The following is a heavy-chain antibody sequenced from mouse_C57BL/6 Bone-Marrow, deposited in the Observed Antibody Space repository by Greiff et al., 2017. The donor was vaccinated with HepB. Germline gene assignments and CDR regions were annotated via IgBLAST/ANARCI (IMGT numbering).Heavy chain of an antibody. Sequence: QVQLQQAGPERGKPGGAVKSTGKAEGEAGRRAGRNWVKQRPGKGIEWSGRIYPGDGDTNYNGKFKGKATLTADKSSSTAYMQLSSLTSEDSAVYFCARLRFDYWGQGTTLTVSS. V-gene: IGHV1-82*01. J-gene: IGHJ2*01. CDR3: ARLRFDY. CDR1: GEAGRRAG. CDR2: IYPGDGDT. D-gene: IGHD1-1*01.